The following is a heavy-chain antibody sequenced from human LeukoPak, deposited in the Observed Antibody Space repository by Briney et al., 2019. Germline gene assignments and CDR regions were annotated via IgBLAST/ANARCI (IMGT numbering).Heavy chain of an antibody. D-gene: IGHD3-10*01. J-gene: IGHJ4*02. V-gene: IGHV4-30-4*01. Sequence: SETLSLTCTVSGGSISSGDYYWSWIRQPPGKGLEWIGYIHYSGSTYYNPSLKSRVTISVDTSKNQFSLKLSSVTAADTAVYYCARVRYYASYFDYWGQGTLVTVSS. CDR1: GGSISSGDYY. CDR3: ARVRYYASYFDY. CDR2: IHYSGST.